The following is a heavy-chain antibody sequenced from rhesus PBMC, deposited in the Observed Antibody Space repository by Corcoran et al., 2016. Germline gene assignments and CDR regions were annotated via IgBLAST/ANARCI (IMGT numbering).Heavy chain of an antibody. Sequence: EVQLVESGGGLVQPGGSLRLSCAASGFSFSDSYITWVHQDPGKGPEWVDFIRNKADGWTTEYAASLKGRLTSSRDDANSIASLQLNSLNTEDTAVYYCTTLANYVLNYWGQGVLVTVSS. CDR3: TTLANYVLNY. V-gene: IGHV3S22*01. CDR2: IRNKADGWTT. CDR1: GFSFSDSY. J-gene: IGHJ4*01. D-gene: IGHD4-17*01.